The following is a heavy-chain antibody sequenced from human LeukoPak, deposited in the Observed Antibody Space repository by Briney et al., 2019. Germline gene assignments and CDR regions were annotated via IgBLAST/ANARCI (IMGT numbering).Heavy chain of an antibody. J-gene: IGHJ4*02. Sequence: PSETLSLTCTVSGGSISSSSYYWSWIRQPAGKGLEWIGRIYTSGSTNYNPSLKSRVTMSVDTSKNQFSLSLDSVTAADTAVYYCARAVWGTKGPRLDYWGQGTLVTVSS. D-gene: IGHD3-16*01. CDR2: IYTSGST. CDR3: ARAVWGTKGPRLDY. CDR1: GGSISSSSYY. V-gene: IGHV4-61*02.